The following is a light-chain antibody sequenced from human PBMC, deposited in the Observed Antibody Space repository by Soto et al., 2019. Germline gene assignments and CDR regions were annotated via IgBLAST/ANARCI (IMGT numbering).Light chain of an antibody. CDR3: QQLNTYPIT. J-gene: IGKJ5*01. CDR2: GAS. Sequence: DIQLTQSPSFLSASVGDRVTITCRASQGISSFLAWYQHKPPKAPALLIYGASTLQSGVPSRFSGSGSGTEFTLTISSLQPEDFATYYCQQLNTYPITFAQGTRLEIK. CDR1: QGISSF. V-gene: IGKV1-9*01.